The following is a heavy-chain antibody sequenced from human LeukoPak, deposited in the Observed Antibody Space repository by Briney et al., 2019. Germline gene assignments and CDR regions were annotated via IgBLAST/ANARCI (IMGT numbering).Heavy chain of an antibody. J-gene: IGHJ4*02. Sequence: PAESLTLSCTASGFTFSSYAMSWIRQAPGKGLEWVSDISGSGGSTYYPGSVKGRFTIYSDDSKNVLYLQMNSLRAEDTAVYYCAKDQYYYDSSGYYGHNFDYWGQGTLVTVSS. CDR3: AKDQYYYDSSGYYGHNFDY. CDR2: ISGSGGST. V-gene: IGHV3-23*01. CDR1: GFTFSSYA. D-gene: IGHD3-22*01.